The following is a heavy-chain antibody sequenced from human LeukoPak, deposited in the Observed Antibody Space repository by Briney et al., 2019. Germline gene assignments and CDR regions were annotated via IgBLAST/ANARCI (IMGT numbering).Heavy chain of an antibody. CDR3: ARDEFYCSGGSCYGWFDP. CDR1: GYTFTGYY. V-gene: IGHV1-2*02. D-gene: IGHD2-15*01. Sequence: VASVKVSCKASGYTFTGYYMHWVRQAPGQGLEWMGWINPNSGGTNYAQKFQGRVTMTRDTSISTAYMELSRLRSDDTAVYYCARDEFYCSGGSCYGWFDPWGQGTLVTVSS. J-gene: IGHJ5*02. CDR2: INPNSGGT.